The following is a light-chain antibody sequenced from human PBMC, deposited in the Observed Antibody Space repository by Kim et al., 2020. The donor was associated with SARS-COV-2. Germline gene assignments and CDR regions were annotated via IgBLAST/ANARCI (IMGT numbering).Light chain of an antibody. J-gene: IGLJ7*01. Sequence: SYELTQPPSVSVSPGQTARITCSGDALPKQYAYWYQQKPGQAPVLVIYIDSERPSGIPERFSGSSSGTTVTLTISGVQAEDEADYYCQSADSSGTYQVFGGGTQLTVL. V-gene: IGLV3-25*03. CDR2: IDS. CDR1: ALPKQY. CDR3: QSADSSGTYQV.